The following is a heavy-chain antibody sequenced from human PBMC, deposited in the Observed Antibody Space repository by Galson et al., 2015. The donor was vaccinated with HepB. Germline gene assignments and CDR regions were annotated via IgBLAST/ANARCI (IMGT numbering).Heavy chain of an antibody. CDR2: IWYDGSNK. CDR3: AGLGGTFGVDV. CDR1: GFTFSSYG. J-gene: IGHJ6*02. Sequence: SLRLSCAASGFTFSSYGMHWVRQAPGKGLERVAVIWYDGSNKYYADSVKGRFTISRDKAKNTVYLQMDSLRAEDTAVYYCAGLGGTFGVDVWGQGTTVTVSS. D-gene: IGHD1-26*01. V-gene: IGHV3-33*01.